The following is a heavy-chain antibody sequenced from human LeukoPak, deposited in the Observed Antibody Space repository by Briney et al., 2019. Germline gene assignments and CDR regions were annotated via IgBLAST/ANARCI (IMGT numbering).Heavy chain of an antibody. CDR2: IYTSGST. CDR3: ARDSYYYGSGSYPFDY. CDR1: GGSISSYY. Sequence: SETLSPTCTVSGGSISSYYWSWIRQPAGKGLEWIGRIYTSGSTNYNPSLKSRVTMSVDTSKNQFSLKLSSVTAADTAVYYCARDSYYYGSGSYPFDYWGQGTLVTISS. D-gene: IGHD3-10*01. V-gene: IGHV4-4*07. J-gene: IGHJ4*02.